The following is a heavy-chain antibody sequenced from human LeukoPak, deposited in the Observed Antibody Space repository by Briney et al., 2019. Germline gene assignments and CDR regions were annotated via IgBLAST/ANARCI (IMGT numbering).Heavy chain of an antibody. CDR3: ARGPSDFWSGYSDY. Sequence: PGGSLRLSCAASGFTFSSYWMSWVRQAPGKGLEWVANIKQDGSEKYYVDSVKGRFTISRDNAKNSLYLQMNSLRAEDTAVYYCARGPSDFWSGYSDYWGQGTLVTVSS. V-gene: IGHV3-7*01. CDR2: IKQDGSEK. D-gene: IGHD3-3*01. CDR1: GFTFSSYW. J-gene: IGHJ4*02.